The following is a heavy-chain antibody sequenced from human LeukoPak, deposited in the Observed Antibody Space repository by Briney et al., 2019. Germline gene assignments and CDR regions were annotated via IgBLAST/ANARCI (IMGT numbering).Heavy chain of an antibody. D-gene: IGHD1-26*01. V-gene: IGHV4-34*01. CDR3: ATVGRLEGAAFDY. Sequence: PSETLSLTCAVYGGSFSGYYWSWIRQPPGKGLEWIGEINHSGSTNYNPSLTSRVTISVDTSKSQYSLKLSSVTAADTAVYYCATVGRLEGAAFDYWGQGTLVTVSS. CDR2: INHSGST. J-gene: IGHJ4*02. CDR1: GGSFSGYY.